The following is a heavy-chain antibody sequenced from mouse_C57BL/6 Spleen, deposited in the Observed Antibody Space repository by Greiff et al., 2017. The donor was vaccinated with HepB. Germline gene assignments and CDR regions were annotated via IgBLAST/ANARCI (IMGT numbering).Heavy chain of an antibody. V-gene: IGHV1-82*01. J-gene: IGHJ3*01. Sequence: QVHVKQSGPELVKPGASVKISCKASGYAFSSSWMNWVKQRPGKGLEWIGRIYPGDGDTNYNGKFKGKATLTADKSSSTAYMQLSSLTSEDSAVYFCARDSSGFAGFAYWGQGTLVTVSA. CDR1: GYAFSSSW. CDR3: ARDSSGFAGFAY. CDR2: IYPGDGDT. D-gene: IGHD3-2*02.